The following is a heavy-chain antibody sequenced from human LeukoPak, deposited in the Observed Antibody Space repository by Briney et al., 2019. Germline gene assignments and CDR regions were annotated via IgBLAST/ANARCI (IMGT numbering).Heavy chain of an antibody. CDR2: INPNSGGT. Sequence: ASVKVSCKASGYTFTGYYMHWVRQAPGQGLEWMGWINPNSGGTKYAQKFQGRVTMTSDASISTAYMELSSLRSDDTAVYYCARVGVGGDFWSGYPYDWFDPWGQGTLVTVSS. CDR1: GYTFTGYY. J-gene: IGHJ5*01. D-gene: IGHD3-3*01. V-gene: IGHV1-2*02. CDR3: ARVGVGGDFWSGYPYDWFDP.